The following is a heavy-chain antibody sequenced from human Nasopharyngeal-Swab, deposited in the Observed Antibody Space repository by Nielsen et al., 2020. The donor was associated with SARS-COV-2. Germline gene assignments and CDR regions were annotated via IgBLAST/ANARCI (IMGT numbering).Heavy chain of an antibody. D-gene: IGHD6-6*01. CDR3: ARDGGAAHMDV. V-gene: IGHV4-61*02. CDR1: GGSISSSSYY. Sequence: SETLSLTCTVSGGSISSSSYYWSWIRQPAGKGLEWIGRIYTSGSTNYNPSLKSRVTISVDTSKNQFSLKLSSVTAADTAVYYCARDGGAAHMDVWGQGTTVTVSS. J-gene: IGHJ6*02. CDR2: IYTSGST.